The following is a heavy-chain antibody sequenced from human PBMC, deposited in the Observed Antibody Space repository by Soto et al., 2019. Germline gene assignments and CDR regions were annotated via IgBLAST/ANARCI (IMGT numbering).Heavy chain of an antibody. CDR3: AREAPRYCSSTSCYAPFDY. CDR2: IIPILGIA. V-gene: IGHV1-69*04. D-gene: IGHD2-2*01. J-gene: IGHJ4*02. Sequence: ASVKVSCKASGYTFSSYTISWVRQAPGQGLEWMGRIIPILGIANYAQKFQGRVTITADESTSTAYMELSSLRSEDTAVYYCAREAPRYCSSTSCYAPFDYWGQGTLVTVSS. CDR1: GYTFSSYT.